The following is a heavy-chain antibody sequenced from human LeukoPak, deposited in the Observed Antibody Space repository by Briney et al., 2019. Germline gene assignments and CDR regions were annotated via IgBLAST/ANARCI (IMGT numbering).Heavy chain of an antibody. CDR3: ARHWGFYYFDY. V-gene: IGHV4-4*09. CDR2: IYTSGST. CDR1: GGSISSYY. J-gene: IGHJ4*02. Sequence: SETLSLTCTVSGGSISSYYWSWIRQPPGKGLEWIGYIYTSGSTNYNPSLKSRVTISVDTSKNQFSLKLSSVTAADTAVYYCARHWGFYYFDYWGQGTLVTVSS. D-gene: IGHD7-27*01.